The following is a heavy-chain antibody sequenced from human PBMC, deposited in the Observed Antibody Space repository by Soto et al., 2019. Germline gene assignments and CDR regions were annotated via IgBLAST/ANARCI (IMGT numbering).Heavy chain of an antibody. D-gene: IGHD3-22*01. J-gene: IGHJ4*02. CDR2: MNPNSGNT. Sequence: ASVKVSCKASGYTFTSYDINWLRQATGQGLEWMGWMNPNSGNTGYAQKFQGRVTMTRNTSISTAYMELSSLRSEDTAVYYCARVWSDDSSGWIFDYWGQGTLVTVSS. CDR3: ARVWSDDSSGWIFDY. CDR1: GYTFTSYD. V-gene: IGHV1-8*01.